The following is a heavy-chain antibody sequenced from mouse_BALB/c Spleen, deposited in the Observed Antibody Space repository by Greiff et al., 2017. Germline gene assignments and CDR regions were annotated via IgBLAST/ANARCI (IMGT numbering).Heavy chain of an antibody. CDR3: ARGGLRRDYAMDY. D-gene: IGHD2-4*01. CDR2: ISNLAYSI. Sequence: EVQVVESGGGLVQPGGSRKLSCAASGFTFSDYGMAWVRQAPGKGPEWVAFISNLAYSIYYADTVTGRFTISRENAKNTLYLEMSSLRSEDTAMYYCARGGLRRDYAMDYWGQGTSVTVSS. CDR1: GFTFSDYG. J-gene: IGHJ4*01. V-gene: IGHV5-15*02.